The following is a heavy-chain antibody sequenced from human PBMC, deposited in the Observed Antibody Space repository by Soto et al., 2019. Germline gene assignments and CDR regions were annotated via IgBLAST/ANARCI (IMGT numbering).Heavy chain of an antibody. V-gene: IGHV1-69*13. CDR1: GGTFSSYA. J-gene: IGHJ4*02. Sequence: ASVKVSCKASGGTFSSYAISWVRQAPGQGLEWMGGIIPIFGTANYAQKFQGRVTITADESTSTAYMELSSLRSEDTAVYYCASGGYSSSAPFDYWGQGTLVTVSS. D-gene: IGHD6-6*01. CDR3: ASGGYSSSAPFDY. CDR2: IIPIFGTA.